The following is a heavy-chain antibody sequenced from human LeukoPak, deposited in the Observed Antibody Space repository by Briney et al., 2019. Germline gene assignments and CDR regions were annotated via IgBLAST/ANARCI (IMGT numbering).Heavy chain of an antibody. Sequence: ASVKVSCKVSGYTLTESSMHWVRQAPGKGLEWMGGFDPEDGETIYAQKFQGRVTMTEDTSTDTAYMELSSLRSEDTAVYYCATDLLAGTSSLLYYFDYWGQGTLVTVSS. CDR3: ATDLLAGTSSLLYYFDY. J-gene: IGHJ4*02. V-gene: IGHV1-24*01. D-gene: IGHD6-19*01. CDR2: FDPEDGET. CDR1: GYTLTESS.